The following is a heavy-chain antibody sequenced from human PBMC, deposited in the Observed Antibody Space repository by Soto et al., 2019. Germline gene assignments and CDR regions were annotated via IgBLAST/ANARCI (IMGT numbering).Heavy chain of an antibody. CDR1: GYTFTSYG. V-gene: IGHV1-18*04. Sequence: ASVKVYCKASGYTFTSYGISWVRQAPGQGLEWMGWISAYNGNTNYAQKLKGRVTMTTDTSTSTAYMELRSLRSDDTAVYYCARDGFVVVPAATNWFDPWGQGTLVTVFS. D-gene: IGHD2-2*01. CDR3: ARDGFVVVPAATNWFDP. CDR2: ISAYNGNT. J-gene: IGHJ5*02.